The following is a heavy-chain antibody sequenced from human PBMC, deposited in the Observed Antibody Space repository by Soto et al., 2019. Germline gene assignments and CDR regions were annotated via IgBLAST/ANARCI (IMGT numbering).Heavy chain of an antibody. CDR1: GGSISSGDYY. CDR3: ARADFDLLRNYYYCMDF. J-gene: IGHJ6*02. Sequence: PSETLSLTCTVSGGSISSGDYYWSWIRQPPGKGLEWIGYIYYSGSTYYNPSLKSRVTISVDTSKNQFSLKLSSVTAAGTAVYYCARADFDLLRNYYYCMDFWGQGTTVTVSS. CDR2: IYYSGST. V-gene: IGHV4-30-4*01. D-gene: IGHD3-9*01.